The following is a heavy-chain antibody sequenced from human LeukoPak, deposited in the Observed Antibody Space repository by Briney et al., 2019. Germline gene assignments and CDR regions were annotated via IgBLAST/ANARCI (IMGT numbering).Heavy chain of an antibody. CDR1: GFTSSSYD. V-gene: IGHV3-64D*06. CDR2: ISSNGGST. CDR3: VKDNSSGWYYFDY. J-gene: IGHJ4*02. Sequence: GGSLRLSCAASGFTSSSYDMNWVRQAQGKGLEYVSAISSNGGSTYYADSVKGRFTISRDNSKNTLYLQMSSLRAEDTAVYYCVKDNSSGWYYFDYWGQGTLVTVSS. D-gene: IGHD6-19*01.